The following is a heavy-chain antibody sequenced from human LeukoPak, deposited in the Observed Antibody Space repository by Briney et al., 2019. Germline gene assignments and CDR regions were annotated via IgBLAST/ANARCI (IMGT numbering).Heavy chain of an antibody. J-gene: IGHJ6*02. D-gene: IGHD2-15*01. CDR2: ISYDGSNK. CDR1: GFTFSSYA. CDR3: ARDSRIGGGMDV. Sequence: GRSLRLSCAASGFTFSSYAMHWVRQAPGKGLEWGAVISYDGSNKYYADSVKGRFTISRDNSKNTLYLQMNSLRAEDTAVYYCARDSRIGGGMDVWGQGTTVTVSS. V-gene: IGHV3-30-3*01.